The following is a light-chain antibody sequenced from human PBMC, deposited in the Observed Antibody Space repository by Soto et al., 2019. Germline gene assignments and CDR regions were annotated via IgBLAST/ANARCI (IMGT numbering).Light chain of an antibody. V-gene: IGKV3-20*01. CDR2: GAS. Sequence: ESVLTQSPGTLSLSPGERATLSCRASQSVSSSYLAWYQQKPGQAPRLLIYGASSRATGIPDRCSGSGCGTDFTLTISRLEPEDFAVYYCQHYGSSPQTFGQGTKVEIQ. CDR1: QSVSSSY. CDR3: QHYGSSPQT. J-gene: IGKJ1*01.